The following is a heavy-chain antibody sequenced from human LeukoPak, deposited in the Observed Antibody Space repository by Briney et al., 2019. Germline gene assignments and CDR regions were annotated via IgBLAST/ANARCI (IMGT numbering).Heavy chain of an antibody. J-gene: IGHJ4*02. Sequence: GGSLRLSCAASGFTFSSYGMHWVRQAPGKGLEWVAVIWYDGSNKYYADSVKGRFTISRDNSKNTLYLQLNSLRAEDTAVYYCAKDLMTYMITFGPQGYWGQRTLVTVSS. CDR1: GFTFSSYG. D-gene: IGHD3-16*01. CDR2: IWYDGSNK. CDR3: AKDLMTYMITFGPQGY. V-gene: IGHV3-33*06.